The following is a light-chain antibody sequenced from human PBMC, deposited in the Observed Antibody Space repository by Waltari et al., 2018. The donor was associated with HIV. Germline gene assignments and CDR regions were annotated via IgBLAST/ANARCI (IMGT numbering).Light chain of an antibody. CDR3: QQYDNWPQT. CDR2: AAS. V-gene: IGKV3-15*01. CDR1: QSVGST. J-gene: IGKJ1*01. Sequence: IVMTQSPATLSVSPGERATLSCRASQSVGSTLAWYQQKAAQAPRLLIYAASTRATGVPDRFSGSGSGTEFTLTISSLQSEDFAIYYCQQYDNWPQTFGQGTKVEIK.